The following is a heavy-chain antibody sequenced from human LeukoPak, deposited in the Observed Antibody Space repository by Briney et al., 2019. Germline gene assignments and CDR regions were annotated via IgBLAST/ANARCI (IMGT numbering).Heavy chain of an antibody. CDR1: AFTFSSYA. Sequence: GGSLRLSCAASAFTFSSYAMHWVRQAPGKGLEWVAVISYGGSNKYYADSVKGRFTISRDNSKNTLYLQMNSLRAEDTAVYYCARDQGSLFGELLYYFDYWGQGTLVTVSS. CDR3: ARDQGSLFGELLYYFDY. D-gene: IGHD3-10*01. CDR2: ISYGGSNK. V-gene: IGHV3-30*04. J-gene: IGHJ4*02.